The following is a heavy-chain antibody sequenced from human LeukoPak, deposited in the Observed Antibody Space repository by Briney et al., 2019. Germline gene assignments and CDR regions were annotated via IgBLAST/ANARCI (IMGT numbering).Heavy chain of an antibody. V-gene: IGHV3-48*04. J-gene: IGHJ4*02. CDR1: GFTFSSYS. CDR3: ARAVTGGDY. D-gene: IGHD6-19*01. Sequence: PGGSLRLSCAASGFTFSSYSMNWVRQAPGKGLEWVSCVSSSGGTIYYADSVKGRFTISRDNAKNTLYLQVSSLRAEDTAVYYCARAVTGGDYWGQGTLVTVSS. CDR2: VSSSGGTI.